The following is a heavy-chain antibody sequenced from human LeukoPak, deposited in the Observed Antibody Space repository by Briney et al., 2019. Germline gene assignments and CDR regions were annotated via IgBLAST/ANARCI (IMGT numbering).Heavy chain of an antibody. CDR2: INPNGGST. J-gene: IGHJ4*02. V-gene: IGHV1-46*01. D-gene: IGHD5-18*01. CDR3: ARETPLPAAMATPFDY. Sequence: ASVKVSCKASGYTFTSYYMHWVRQAPGQGLEWKGIINPNGGSTSYAQKFQGRVTMTRDTSTSTVYMELSSLRSEDTAVYYCARETPLPAAMATPFDYWGQGTLVTVSS. CDR1: GYTFTSYY.